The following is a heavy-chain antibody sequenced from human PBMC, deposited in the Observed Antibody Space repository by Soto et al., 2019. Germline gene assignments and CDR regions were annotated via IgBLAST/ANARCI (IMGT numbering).Heavy chain of an antibody. Sequence: EVQLVESGGGLVMPGGSLRLSCAASGFTFASYHMSWVRQAPGKGLDWVSSINPSISHIYYADSVRGRFTISRDDSNNSLYLHMNSLRTEDVAIYYCARGYCGGVGCYLRRDAFDVWGQGTTVMVSS. CDR2: INPSISHI. CDR1: GFTFASYH. CDR3: ARGYCGGVGCYLRRDAFDV. J-gene: IGHJ3*01. V-gene: IGHV3-21*02. D-gene: IGHD2-15*01.